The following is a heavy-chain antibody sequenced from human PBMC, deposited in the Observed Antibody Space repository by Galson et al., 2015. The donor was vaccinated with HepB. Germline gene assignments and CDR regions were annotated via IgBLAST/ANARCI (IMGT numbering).Heavy chain of an antibody. CDR2: ISSSSSYI. V-gene: IGHV3-21*01. Sequence: SLRLSCAASGFTFSSYSMNWVRQAPGKGLEWVSSISSSSSYIYYADSVKGRFTISRDNAKNSLYLQMNRLRAEDTAVYYCAREGASVSFDYWGQGTLVTVSS. CDR1: GFTFSSYS. CDR3: AREGASVSFDY. D-gene: IGHD3-16*01. J-gene: IGHJ4*02.